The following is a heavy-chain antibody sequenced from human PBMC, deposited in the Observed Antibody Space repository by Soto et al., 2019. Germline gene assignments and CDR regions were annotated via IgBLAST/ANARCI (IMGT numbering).Heavy chain of an antibody. CDR2: ISAYTGNT. CDR3: TRDRVQGVVTMHYNGMDV. Sequence: ASVKVSCKASGYKFTGYGISWVRQAPGQGLEWMGWISAYTGNTNYARKFQGRVSMTIDTSTNTAYMDLRSLRSDDTAVYYCTRDRVQGVVTMHYNGMDVWGLGTSVTVSS. V-gene: IGHV1-18*01. D-gene: IGHD3-22*01. CDR1: GYKFTGYG. J-gene: IGHJ6*02.